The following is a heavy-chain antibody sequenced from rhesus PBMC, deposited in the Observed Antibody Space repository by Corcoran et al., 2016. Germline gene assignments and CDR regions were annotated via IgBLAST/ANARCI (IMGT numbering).Heavy chain of an antibody. CDR2: IYWDYDK. CDR3: ARRPVTTTFDY. V-gene: IGHV2-152*01. J-gene: IGHJ4*01. D-gene: IGHD4-29*01. Sequence: QVTLKESGPALVKPTQTLTLTCTFSGFSLTTSVMGVGWIRQPPGKSLEWLALIYWDYDKRYNTSLKSRLTVSKDTSKNQVVLTMTNMDPMDTATYYCARRPVTTTFDYWGQGVLVTVSS. CDR1: GFSLTTSVMG.